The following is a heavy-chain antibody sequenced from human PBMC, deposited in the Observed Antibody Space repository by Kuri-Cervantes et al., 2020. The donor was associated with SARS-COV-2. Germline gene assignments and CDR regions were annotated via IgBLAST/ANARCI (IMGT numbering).Heavy chain of an antibody. D-gene: IGHD3-3*01. Sequence: SETLSLTCTVSGGPISSSSYYWCGIRQPPGKGREWVGSIYYGGRTYYNLSLISRVTISVDTSKNQFSLKLSSVTAADTAVYYCVTHDFWSGSTFDYWGQGTLVTVSS. CDR1: GGPISSSSYY. CDR2: IYYGGRT. V-gene: IGHV4-39*01. J-gene: IGHJ4*02. CDR3: VTHDFWSGSTFDY.